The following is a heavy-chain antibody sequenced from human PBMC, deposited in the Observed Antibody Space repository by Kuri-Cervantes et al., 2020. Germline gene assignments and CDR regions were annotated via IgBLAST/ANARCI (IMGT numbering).Heavy chain of an antibody. J-gene: IGHJ4*02. Sequence: SETLSLTCGVYDGSFSGHYWSWIRQPPGKGLEWIAEISHSGNTNYKSSLKSRVTISRDTSKKQFSLSLSSVTAADTAVYYCARSFYYENSGYPDWGQGTLVTVSS. V-gene: IGHV4-34*01. CDR1: DGSFSGHY. CDR2: ISHSGNT. CDR3: ARSFYYENSGYPD. D-gene: IGHD3-22*01.